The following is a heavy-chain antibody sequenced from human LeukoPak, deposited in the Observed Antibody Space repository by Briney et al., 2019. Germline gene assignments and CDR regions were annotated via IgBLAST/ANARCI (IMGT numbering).Heavy chain of an antibody. Sequence: ASVKVSCNASGYTFTGYYMHWVRQAPGQGLEWMGIINPSGGRTSYAQKFQGRVTMTRDTSTSTVYMELSSLRSEDTAVYYCARDERYYASSGHRDYWGQGTLVTVSS. D-gene: IGHD3-22*01. CDR2: INPSGGRT. V-gene: IGHV1-46*01. J-gene: IGHJ4*02. CDR3: ARDERYYASSGHRDY. CDR1: GYTFTGYY.